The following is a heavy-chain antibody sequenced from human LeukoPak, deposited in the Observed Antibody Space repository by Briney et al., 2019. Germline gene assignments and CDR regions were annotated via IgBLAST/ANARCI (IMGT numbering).Heavy chain of an antibody. V-gene: IGHV3-23*01. CDR1: GFIFNNYG. Sequence: GGSLRLSCAASGFIFNNYGLVWVRQAPGKGLEWVSAISNDGGGTTYADSVKGRFTISRDNSKNTLYLEMNSLRAEDTAIYYCAKMKGHPLPKYYMDVWGQGTTVTVSS. CDR2: ISNDGGGT. D-gene: IGHD1-26*01. J-gene: IGHJ6*01. CDR3: AKMKGHPLPKYYMDV.